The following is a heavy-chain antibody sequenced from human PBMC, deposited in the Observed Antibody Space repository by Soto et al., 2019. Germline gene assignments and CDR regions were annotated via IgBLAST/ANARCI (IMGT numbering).Heavy chain of an antibody. CDR1: GGSISGRDYH. J-gene: IGHJ5*02. CDR2: IYDSST. CDR3: AAGSCSSSGCYLFDP. D-gene: IGHD2-2*01. Sequence: PSETLSLTCTVSGGSISGRDYHWSWIRQPPGKGLEWDGYIYDSSTYHNPFLKVGANISVGPSKNQFCLKLSSVTAADTAVCYCAAGSCSSSGCYLFDPWGQGTLVTV. V-gene: IGHV4-30-4*01.